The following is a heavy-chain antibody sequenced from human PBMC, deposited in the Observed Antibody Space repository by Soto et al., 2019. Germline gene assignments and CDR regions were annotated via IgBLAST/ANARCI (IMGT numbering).Heavy chain of an antibody. V-gene: IGHV3-23*01. CDR3: AKVYYDSSGYNWFDP. J-gene: IGHJ5*02. D-gene: IGHD3-22*01. CDR1: GFTFSSYA. Sequence: GGSLRLSCAASGFTFSSYAMSWVRQAPGKGLEWVSAISGSGGSTCYADSVKGRFTISRDNSKNTLYLQMNSLRAEDTAVYYCAKVYYDSSGYNWFDPWGQGTLVTVSS. CDR2: ISGSGGST.